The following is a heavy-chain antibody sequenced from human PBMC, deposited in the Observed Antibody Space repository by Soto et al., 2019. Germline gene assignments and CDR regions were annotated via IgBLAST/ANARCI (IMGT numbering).Heavy chain of an antibody. J-gene: IGHJ4*02. V-gene: IGHV1-24*01. CDR1: GYTLTELS. D-gene: IGHD6-13*01. CDR3: ATWANGYSSSWQYYFDY. CDR2: FDPEDGET. Sequence: GASVKVSCKVSGYTLTELSMHWVRQAPGKGLEWMGGFDPEDGETIYAQKFQGRVTLTEDTSTDTAYMELSSLRSEGTAVYYCATWANGYSSSWQYYFDYWGQGTLVTVSS.